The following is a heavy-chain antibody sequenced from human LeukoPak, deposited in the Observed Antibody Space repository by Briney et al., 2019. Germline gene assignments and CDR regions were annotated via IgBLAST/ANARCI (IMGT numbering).Heavy chain of an antibody. J-gene: IGHJ4*02. CDR1: GYSFTSYW. V-gene: IGHV5-51*01. CDR3: ARHSPYSSSWYFFDY. CDR2: IYPGDSDT. Sequence: GESLKISRKGSGYSFTSYWIGWVRQMPGKGLEWMGIIYPGDSDTRYSPSFQGQVTISADKSINTAYLQWSSLKASDTAMYYCARHSPYSSSWYFFDYWGQGTLVTVSS. D-gene: IGHD6-13*01.